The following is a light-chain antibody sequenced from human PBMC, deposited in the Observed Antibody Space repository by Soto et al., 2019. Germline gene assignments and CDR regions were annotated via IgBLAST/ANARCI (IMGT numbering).Light chain of an antibody. Sequence: DIQMTQSPSTLSSSLGDRVTITCMASQSISSYLAWYQQKPGKAPNLLIYAASSLQSGVSSRFSGSGSGTDFTLTISSLQPEDSATYYCQKSYSLPYNCGQGNKGDIK. CDR2: AAS. CDR3: QKSYSLPYN. J-gene: IGKJ2*01. CDR1: QSISSY. V-gene: IGKV1-39*01.